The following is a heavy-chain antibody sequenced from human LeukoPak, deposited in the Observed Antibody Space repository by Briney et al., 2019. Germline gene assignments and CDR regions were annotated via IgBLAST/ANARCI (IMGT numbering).Heavy chain of an antibody. CDR3: ARAKYYYDSSGYPNFDY. Sequence: SGPALVKPTQTLTLTCTFSGFSLSTSGMCVSWIRQPPGKALEWLARIDWDDDKYYSTSLKTRLTISKDTSKNQVVLTMTNVDPVDTATYYCARAKYYYDSSGYPNFDYWGQGTLVTVSS. J-gene: IGHJ4*02. CDR1: GFSLSTSGMC. V-gene: IGHV2-70*11. CDR2: IDWDDDK. D-gene: IGHD3-22*01.